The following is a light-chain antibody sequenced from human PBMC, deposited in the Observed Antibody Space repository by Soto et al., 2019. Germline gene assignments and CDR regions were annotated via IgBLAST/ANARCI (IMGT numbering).Light chain of an antibody. V-gene: IGKV1-5*03. CDR1: QSISTW. CDR2: KAS. Sequence: DIQMTQSPSILSANVGDRVTITCRASQSISTWLAWYQQKPGKAPKILLYKASRLQSGVPSRFSGSGFGTDFTLTISSLQAEDFASYYCQQLRSYPSTFGGGTKVDIK. CDR3: QQLRSYPST. J-gene: IGKJ4*01.